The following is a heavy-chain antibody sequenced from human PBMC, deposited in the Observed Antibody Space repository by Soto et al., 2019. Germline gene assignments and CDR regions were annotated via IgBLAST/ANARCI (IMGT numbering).Heavy chain of an antibody. CDR1: GGTFSSYA. D-gene: IGHD2-8*01. V-gene: IGHV1-69*01. J-gene: IGHJ6*02. CDR2: IIPIFGTA. CDR3: AMPYCTNGVCYTYYYYGMDV. Sequence: QVQLVQSGAEVKKPGSSVKVSCKASGGTFSSYAISWVRQAPGQGLEWMGGIIPIFGTANYAQKFQGRVTITADESTSTAYMELSSLRSEDTAVHYCAMPYCTNGVCYTYYYYGMDVWGQGTTVTVSS.